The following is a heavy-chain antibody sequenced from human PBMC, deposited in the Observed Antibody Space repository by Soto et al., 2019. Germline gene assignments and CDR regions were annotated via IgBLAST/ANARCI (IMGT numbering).Heavy chain of an antibody. Sequence: PSETLSLTCDVSGVSIDNSHFFLGWIGQPPGKGLEFIASVCSSGGAYYNPALMSRVTVSVDTSTNQLSLREKYGTAADTAVSYCLRVVVAATRNTAFDSWGQGTLVAVSS. CDR2: VCSSGGA. CDR3: LRVVVAATRNTAFDS. V-gene: IGHV4-39*01. CDR1: GVSIDNSHFF. D-gene: IGHD2-15*01. J-gene: IGHJ4*02.